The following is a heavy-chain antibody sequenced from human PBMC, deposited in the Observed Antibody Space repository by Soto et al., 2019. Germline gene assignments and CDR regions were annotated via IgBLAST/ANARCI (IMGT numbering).Heavy chain of an antibody. CDR2: IPPSGGST. CDR1: GYTFTCYY. J-gene: IGHJ6*02. V-gene: IGHV1-46*01. CDR3: ARAGKGVVAAFYAMDV. D-gene: IGHD2-15*01. Sequence: ASVKLSCKASGYTFTCYYMHWVRQSPGQGLEWTGIIPPSGGSTSHAQKFQGRVTMTRDTSTRTVYMELSSLRSEDTAVYYCARAGKGVVAAFYAMDVWG.